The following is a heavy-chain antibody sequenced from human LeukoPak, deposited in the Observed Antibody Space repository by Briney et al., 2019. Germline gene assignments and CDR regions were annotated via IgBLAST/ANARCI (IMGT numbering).Heavy chain of an antibody. D-gene: IGHD4-23*01. V-gene: IGHV1-8*01. CDR1: GCTFTSYD. CDR2: MNPNSGNT. CDR3: ARETVTVDYYYYYMDV. J-gene: IGHJ6*03. Sequence: GASVKVSCKASGCTFTSYDINWVRQATGQGLEWMGWMNPNSGNTGYAQKFQGRVTMTRNTSISTAYMELSSLRSEDTAVYYCARETVTVDYYYYYMDVWGKGTTVTISS.